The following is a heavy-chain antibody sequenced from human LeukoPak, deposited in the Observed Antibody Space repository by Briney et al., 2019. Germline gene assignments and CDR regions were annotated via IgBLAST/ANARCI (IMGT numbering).Heavy chain of an antibody. Sequence: PGGSLRLSCAASGFTFSSYAMSWVRQAPGKGLEWVSSISGSGNRTYYADSVKGRFTISRDNSKNTLYLQMNSLRAEDTAVYYCARERVRGVIRYYFDYWGQGTLVTVSS. CDR2: ISGSGNRT. CDR1: GFTFSSYA. CDR3: ARERVRGVIRYYFDY. D-gene: IGHD3-10*01. J-gene: IGHJ4*02. V-gene: IGHV3-23*01.